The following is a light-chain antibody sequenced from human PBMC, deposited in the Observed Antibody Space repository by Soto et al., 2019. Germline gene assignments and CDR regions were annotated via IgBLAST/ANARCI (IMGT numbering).Light chain of an antibody. V-gene: IGLV2-14*01. CDR3: SSYTSSSLYV. CDR2: DVS. J-gene: IGLJ1*01. CDR1: SSDVSGYNY. Sequence: QSVLTQPASVSGSPGQSITISCTGTSSDVSGYNYVSWYQQLPGKAPKLMIYDVSDRPSGVSNRFSGSKSGNTASLTISGLQAEDEADYYCSSYTSSSLYVFGTGTKVTVL.